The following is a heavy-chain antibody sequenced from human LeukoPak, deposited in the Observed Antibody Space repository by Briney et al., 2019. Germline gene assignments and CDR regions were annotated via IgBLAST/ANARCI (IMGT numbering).Heavy chain of an antibody. V-gene: IGHV4-59*01. CDR1: GDSISTYY. CDR3: ARVRSDFTSYYFDY. J-gene: IGHJ4*02. CDR2: ISYSGST. Sequence: PSETLSLTCTVSGDSISTYYWNWIRQPPGKGLEWIGYISYSGSTNYNPSLKSRASISIDTSWNQFSLNLNSLTAADTAVYYCARVRSDFTSYYFDYWGQGALVTVSS.